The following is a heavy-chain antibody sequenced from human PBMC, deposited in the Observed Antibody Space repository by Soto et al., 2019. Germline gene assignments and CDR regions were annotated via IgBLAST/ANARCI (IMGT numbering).Heavy chain of an antibody. J-gene: IGHJ3*02. CDR3: ARAFGYAFDI. CDR2: ISSNGGST. V-gene: IGHV3-64*01. CDR1: GFTFSSYA. D-gene: IGHD3-10*01. Sequence: GGSLRLSCAASGFTFSSYAMHWVRQAPGKGLEYVSVISSNGGSTDYANSVKGRFTISRDNSKNTLYLQMGSLRAEDMAVYYCARAFGYAFDIWGQGTMVTV.